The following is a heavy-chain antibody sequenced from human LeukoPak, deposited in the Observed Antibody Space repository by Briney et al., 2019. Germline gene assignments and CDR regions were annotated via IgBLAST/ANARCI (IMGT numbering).Heavy chain of an antibody. J-gene: IGHJ6*02. V-gene: IGHV4-31*03. CDR1: GGPINWGGHY. D-gene: IGHD3-22*01. CDR3: ASVCDGSGYSYEGAARYYYYAMDV. Sequence: SHTLSLTHTVSGGPINWGGHYWSWIRQPPGKGVERIEYIYYSGSTYYNPSLKSRVTISIDTSKNQFSLKLSSVTPVDTAVYYCASVCDGSGYSYEGAARYYYYAMDVWGQGTTVTVSS. CDR2: IYYSGST.